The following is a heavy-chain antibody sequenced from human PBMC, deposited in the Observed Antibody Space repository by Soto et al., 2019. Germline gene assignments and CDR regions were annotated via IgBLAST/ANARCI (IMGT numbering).Heavy chain of an antibody. Sequence: ASVKVSCKASGYTFTGYYMHWVRQAPGQGLEWMGWINPNSGGTNYAQKFQGRVTMTRDTSISTAYMELSRLRSDDTAVYYCACXFPTDSSGYHRSAGMDVWGQGTTVTVSS. V-gene: IGHV1-2*02. CDR1: GYTFTGYY. J-gene: IGHJ6*02. CDR3: ACXFPTDSSGYHRSAGMDV. CDR2: INPNSGGT. D-gene: IGHD3-22*01.